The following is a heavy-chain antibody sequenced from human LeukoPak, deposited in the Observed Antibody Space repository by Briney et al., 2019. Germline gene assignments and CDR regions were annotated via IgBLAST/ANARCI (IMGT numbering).Heavy chain of an antibody. CDR1: GFSLSTSGVG. Sequence: SGPTLVKPTQTLTLTCTFSGFSLSTSGVGVGWIRQPPGKALEWLALIYWNDDKRYSPSLKSRLTITKDTSKNQVVLTMTNMDPVDTATYYCAHRRAHYGKGSGHFDYWGQGTLVTVSS. V-gene: IGHV2-5*01. J-gene: IGHJ4*02. CDR3: AHRRAHYGKGSGHFDY. CDR2: IYWNDDK. D-gene: IGHD3-10*01.